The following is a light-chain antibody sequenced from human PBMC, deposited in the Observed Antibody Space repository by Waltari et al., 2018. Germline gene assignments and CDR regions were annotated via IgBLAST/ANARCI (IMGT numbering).Light chain of an antibody. V-gene: IGLV1-44*01. CDR3: SAWDDSLNGVGV. Sequence: QSLLTQPPSASGTPGQRVTISCSGSSSNIGTNSVNWYQHLPGMAPKVLIYNNDQRPSGVPDRVSGSKSGTSASLAITGLQSEDEADYYCSAWDDSLNGVGVFGGGTKLTVL. J-gene: IGLJ2*01. CDR1: SSNIGTNS. CDR2: NND.